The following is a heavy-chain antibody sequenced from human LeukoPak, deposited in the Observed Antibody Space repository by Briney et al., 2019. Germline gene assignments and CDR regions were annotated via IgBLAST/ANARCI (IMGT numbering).Heavy chain of an antibody. CDR2: INPSGGST. CDR3: AKEHGYSGYDYLLASFDY. V-gene: IGHV1-46*01. J-gene: IGHJ4*02. D-gene: IGHD5-12*01. Sequence: ASVKVSCKASGYTFTSYYMRWVRQAPGQGLEWMGIINPSGGSTSYAQKFQGRVTMTRDTSTSTVYMELSSLRSEDTAVYYCAKEHGYSGYDYLLASFDYWGQGTLVTVSS. CDR1: GYTFTSYY.